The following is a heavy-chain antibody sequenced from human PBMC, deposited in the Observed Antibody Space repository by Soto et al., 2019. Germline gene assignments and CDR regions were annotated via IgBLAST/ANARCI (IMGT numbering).Heavy chain of an antibody. CDR1: GLSVSNNY. CDR3: VRSEYSYGHFDY. J-gene: IGHJ4*02. CDR2: LYSGGGT. D-gene: IGHD5-18*01. Sequence: EVQLVESGGGLVQPGGSLRLACAASGLSVSNNYIAWVRQAPGEGLEWVSVLYSGGGTHFADSVKGRFTISRDNSKNTVYLQMNSVRAGDTAVYYCVRSEYSYGHFDYWAREPWSPSPQ. V-gene: IGHV3-66*01.